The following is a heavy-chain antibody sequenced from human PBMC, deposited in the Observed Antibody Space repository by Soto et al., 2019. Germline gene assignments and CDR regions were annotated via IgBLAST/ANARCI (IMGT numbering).Heavy chain of an antibody. V-gene: IGHV5-10-1*01. J-gene: IGHJ6*02. CDR3: ASVYDSSGPSYYYGMDV. CDR2: IDPSDSYT. D-gene: IGHD3-22*01. Sequence: GESLKISCKGSGYSFTSYWISWVRQMPGKGLEWMGRIDPSDSYTNYSPSFQGHVTISADKSISTAYLQWSSLKASDTAMYYCASVYDSSGPSYYYGMDVWRQGTTVTVPS. CDR1: GYSFTSYW.